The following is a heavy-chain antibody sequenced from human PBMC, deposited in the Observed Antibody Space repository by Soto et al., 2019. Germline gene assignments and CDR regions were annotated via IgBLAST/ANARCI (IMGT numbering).Heavy chain of an antibody. V-gene: IGHV3-11*06. D-gene: IGHD6-13*01. CDR1: GFTFSDYY. CDR2: ISSSSSYT. CDR3: ARVAAAGRTYYYGMDV. J-gene: IGHJ6*02. Sequence: LRLSCAASGFTFSDYYMSWIRQAPGKGLEWVSYISSSSSYTNYADSVKGRFTISRDNAKNSLYLQMNSLRAEDTAVYYCARVAAAGRTYYYGMDVWGQGTTVTVSS.